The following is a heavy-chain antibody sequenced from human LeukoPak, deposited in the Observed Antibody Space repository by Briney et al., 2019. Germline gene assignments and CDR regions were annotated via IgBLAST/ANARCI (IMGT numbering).Heavy chain of an antibody. CDR2: IIPIFGTA. J-gene: IGHJ4*02. CDR1: GGTFSSYA. Sequence: GASVKVSCKASGGTFSSYAISWERQAPGQGLEWMGGIIPIFGTANYAQKFQGRVTITADESTSTAYMELSSLRSEDTAVYYCARGGDDYVWGSYRHDYWGQGTLVTVSS. V-gene: IGHV1-69*13. CDR3: ARGGDDYVWGSYRHDY. D-gene: IGHD3-16*02.